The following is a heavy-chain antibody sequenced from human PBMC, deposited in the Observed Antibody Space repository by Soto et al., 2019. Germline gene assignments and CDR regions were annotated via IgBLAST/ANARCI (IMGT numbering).Heavy chain of an antibody. CDR3: AREPAATAPFDY. Sequence: ASVKVSCKASGYTFTNYDINWVRQATGQGLEWMGWMNPNSGNTGYAQKFQGRVTMTRNTSISTAYMELSSLRSEDTAVYYCAREPAATAPFDYWGQGTLVTVSS. D-gene: IGHD2-2*01. CDR2: MNPNSGNT. J-gene: IGHJ4*02. V-gene: IGHV1-8*01. CDR1: GYTFTNYD.